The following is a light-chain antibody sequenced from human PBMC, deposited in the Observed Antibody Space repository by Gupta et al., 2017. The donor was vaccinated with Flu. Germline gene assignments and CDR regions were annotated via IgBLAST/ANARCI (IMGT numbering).Light chain of an antibody. CDR2: GDN. CDR1: SSNIGAGHD. J-gene: IGLJ1*01. V-gene: IGLV1-40*01. CDR3: QCYDDSLTAYG. Sequence: QSVLTQPPSVSGAPRQRVTISCTGGSSNIGAGHDVHWYKQLPGTAPKLLIDGDNNRPSEVPDRFAGSKSGTSDSLAITGLKAEDEAEVDCQCYDDSLTAYGFGGGTKVTVL.